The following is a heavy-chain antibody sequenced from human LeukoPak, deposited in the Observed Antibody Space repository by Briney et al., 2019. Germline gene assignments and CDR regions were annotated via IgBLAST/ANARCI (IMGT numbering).Heavy chain of an antibody. V-gene: IGHV1-46*01. CDR3: ARSAVTTLFEYYYYYYMDV. CDR2: INPSGGST. D-gene: IGHD4-17*01. J-gene: IGHJ6*03. Sequence: GASVKVSCKASGYTFTSYYMHWVRQAPGQGLEWMGIINPSGGSTSYAQKFQGRVTMTRDTSTSTVYMELSSLRSEDTAVYYCARSAVTTLFEYYYYYYMDVWSKGTTVTVSS. CDR1: GYTFTSYY.